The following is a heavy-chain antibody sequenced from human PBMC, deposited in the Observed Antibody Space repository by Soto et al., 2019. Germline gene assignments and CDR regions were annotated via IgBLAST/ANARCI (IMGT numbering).Heavy chain of an antibody. CDR2: IIPILGIA. V-gene: IGHV1-69*02. CDR3: EYYGSGSYPPYYFDY. CDR1: GGTFSSYT. D-gene: IGHD3-10*01. Sequence: QVQLVQSGAEVKKPGSSVKVSCKASGGTFSSYTISWVRQAPGQGLEWMGRIIPILGIANYAQKFQGRVTITADKSTSTAYMELSSLRSEDTAVYYCEYYGSGSYPPYYFDYWGQGTLVIVSS. J-gene: IGHJ4*02.